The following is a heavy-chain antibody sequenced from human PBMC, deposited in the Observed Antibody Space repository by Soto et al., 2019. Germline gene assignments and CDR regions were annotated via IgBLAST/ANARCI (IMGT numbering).Heavy chain of an antibody. CDR2: IKSKTDGGTR. Sequence: EVQLVESGGGLVKPGGSLRLSCAASGFTFSNAWMSWVRQAPGKGLEWVGRIKSKTDGGTRDYAAPVKGRFTISRDDSKTTLYLQMNSLKTEDTAVYYCTTDAVEMTTIDYWGQGTLVTVSS. CDR3: TTDAVEMTTIDY. J-gene: IGHJ4*02. V-gene: IGHV3-15*01. CDR1: GFTFSNAW. D-gene: IGHD4-4*01.